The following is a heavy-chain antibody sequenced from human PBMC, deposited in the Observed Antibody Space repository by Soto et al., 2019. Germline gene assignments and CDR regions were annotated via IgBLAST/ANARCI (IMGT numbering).Heavy chain of an antibody. CDR3: ARDPNIVLVPAALRSYYHYYGMDV. CDR2: IKQDGSEK. J-gene: IGHJ6*02. Sequence: GGSLRISCAASGFTFSSYWMSWVRQAPGKGLEWVANIKQDGSEKYYVDSVKGRFTISRDNAKNSLYLQMNSLRAEDTAVYYCARDPNIVLVPAALRSYYHYYGMDVWGQGTKVTGSS. V-gene: IGHV3-7*01. CDR1: GFTFSSYW. D-gene: IGHD2-2*01.